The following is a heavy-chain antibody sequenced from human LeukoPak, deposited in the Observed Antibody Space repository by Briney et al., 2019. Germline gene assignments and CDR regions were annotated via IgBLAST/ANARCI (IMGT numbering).Heavy chain of an antibody. CDR1: GFTFSSYS. V-gene: IGHV3-21*01. D-gene: IGHD1-7*01. CDR2: ISSSSSYI. CDR3: ARAITGTSDFWVDP. J-gene: IGHJ5*02. Sequence: PGGSLRLSCAASGFTFSSYSMNWVRQAPGKGLKWVSSISSSSSYIYYADSVKGRFTISRDNAKNSLYLQMNSLRAEDTAVYYCARAITGTSDFWVDPWGQGTLVTVSS.